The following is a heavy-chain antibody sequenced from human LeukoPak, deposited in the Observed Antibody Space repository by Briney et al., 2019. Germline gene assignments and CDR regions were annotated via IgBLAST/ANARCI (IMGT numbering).Heavy chain of an antibody. V-gene: IGHV3-23*01. CDR2: ISGGVGTT. Sequence: SGGSLSPSCAAYGFTFSNYAMRWVSQDPGDGRECVSDISGGVGTTYYADSVKGRFTISRDNSKNTLYLQMNSLPAGNTAVYYCAKPLWGGFDYWGQGILVTVSS. J-gene: IGHJ4*02. CDR3: AKPLWGGFDY. D-gene: IGHD3-16*01. CDR1: GFTFSNYA.